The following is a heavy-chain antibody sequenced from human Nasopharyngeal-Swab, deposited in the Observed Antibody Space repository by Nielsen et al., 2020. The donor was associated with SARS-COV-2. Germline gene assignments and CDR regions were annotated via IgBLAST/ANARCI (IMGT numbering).Heavy chain of an antibody. CDR2: IGTAGDT. V-gene: IGHV3-13*04. CDR3: ARDLYSSGGKYYYGMDV. J-gene: IGHJ6*02. D-gene: IGHD6-19*01. Sequence: GGSLRLSCAASGFTFSSYDMHWVRQAPGKGLEWVSAIGTAGDTYYPGSVKGRFTFSRENAKNSLYLQMNSLRAGDTAVYYCARDLYSSGGKYYYGMDVWGQGTTVTVSS. CDR1: GFTFSSYD.